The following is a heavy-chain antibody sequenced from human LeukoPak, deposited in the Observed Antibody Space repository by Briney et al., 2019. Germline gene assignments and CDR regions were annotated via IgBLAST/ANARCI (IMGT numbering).Heavy chain of an antibody. D-gene: IGHD5-18*01. CDR2: ISSSISYI. J-gene: IGHJ5*02. V-gene: IGHV3-21*01. CDR1: GFTFSSYN. Sequence: GGSLRLSCAASGFTFSSYNMNWVRQAPGKGLEWVSSISSSISYIYYADSVKGRFTISRDNSKNTLYLQMNSLRGEDTAVYYCAREVLVYTAMVGFDPWGQGTLVTVSS. CDR3: AREVLVYTAMVGFDP.